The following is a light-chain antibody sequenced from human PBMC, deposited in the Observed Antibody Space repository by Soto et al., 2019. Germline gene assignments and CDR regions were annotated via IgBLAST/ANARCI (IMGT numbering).Light chain of an antibody. J-gene: IGKJ1*01. CDR2: GAS. V-gene: IGKV3-20*01. CDR3: QQYGSSPPT. CDR1: QSVDSNY. Sequence: EIVLTQSPGTLSLSPGEEATLSCRASQSVDSNYLAWYQQKPGQGPRLLIYGASSRATGTPDRFSGSGSGTDFTLTINRLEPEDFALYYCQQYGSSPPTFGQGTKVDI.